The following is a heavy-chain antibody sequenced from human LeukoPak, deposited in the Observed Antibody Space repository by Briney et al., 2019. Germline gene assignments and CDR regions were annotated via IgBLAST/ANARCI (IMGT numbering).Heavy chain of an antibody. CDR1: GGSISSYY. CDR2: IYYSGST. Sequence: SETLSLTCTVSGGSISSYYWSWIRQPPGKGLEWIGYIYYSGSTNYNPSLRSRVTMSVDTSKSQLSMELRYLTAADTAMYYCATSYDSKTAPYDVWGQGILVTVSS. D-gene: IGHD3-3*01. V-gene: IGHV4-59*08. J-gene: IGHJ4*02. CDR3: ATSYDSKTAPYDV.